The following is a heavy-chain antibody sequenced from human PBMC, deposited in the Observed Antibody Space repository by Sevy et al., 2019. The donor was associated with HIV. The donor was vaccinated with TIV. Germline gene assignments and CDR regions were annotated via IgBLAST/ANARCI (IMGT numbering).Heavy chain of an antibody. Sequence: ASVKVSCKASGYIFTSYGITWVRQAPGQGLEWMGWISNYNSNRKSAQRFQDRVTMTTDRSTSTAYMELTSLTKDDTAVYYCALYCSTTNCIFDYWGQGTLVTVSS. CDR3: ALYCSTTNCIFDY. CDR2: ISNYNSNR. D-gene: IGHD2-2*01. J-gene: IGHJ4*02. V-gene: IGHV1-18*01. CDR1: GYIFTSYG.